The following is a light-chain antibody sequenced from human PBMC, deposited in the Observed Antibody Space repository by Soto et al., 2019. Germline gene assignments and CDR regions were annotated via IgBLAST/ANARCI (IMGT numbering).Light chain of an antibody. V-gene: IGLV2-8*01. CDR2: EVT. J-gene: IGLJ2*01. Sequence: QSALTQPPSASGSPGQSVTISCTGTSSDVGGYNYVSWYQQHPGKAPKLMIYEVTKRPSGVPDRFSGSKSGNTASLTVSGLQAEDEAVYYCSSYAGSNQAVVFGGGTKL. CDR3: SSYAGSNQAVV. CDR1: SSDVGGYNY.